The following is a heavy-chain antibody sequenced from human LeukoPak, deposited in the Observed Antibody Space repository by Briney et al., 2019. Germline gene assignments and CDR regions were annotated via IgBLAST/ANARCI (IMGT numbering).Heavy chain of an antibody. D-gene: IGHD2-2*01. CDR1: GYTFTSYG. Sequence: ASVKVSCKASGYTFTSYGFSWVRQAPGQGLEWMGWISTYNGDTNYARKLQGRVTMTTDTSTSTAYMELRSLRSDDTAVYYCARRYCTSTTCHPGDYWGQGTLDTVSS. CDR2: ISTYNGDT. V-gene: IGHV1-18*01. J-gene: IGHJ4*02. CDR3: ARRYCTSTTCHPGDY.